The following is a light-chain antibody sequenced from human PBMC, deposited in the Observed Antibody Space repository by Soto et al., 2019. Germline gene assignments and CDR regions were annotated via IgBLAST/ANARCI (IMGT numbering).Light chain of an antibody. V-gene: IGKV3-20*01. CDR2: GAS. CDR3: QQYGSSPLT. CDR1: QSVTSTY. Sequence: EIVLTQSPGTLSLSPGERATLSCRASQSVTSTYLAWYQQKPGQAPRLLIYGASNRATGIPDRFTGSGSGTDFTLTFSRLEPEDFAVYYCQQYGSSPLTFGGGTKVEIK. J-gene: IGKJ4*01.